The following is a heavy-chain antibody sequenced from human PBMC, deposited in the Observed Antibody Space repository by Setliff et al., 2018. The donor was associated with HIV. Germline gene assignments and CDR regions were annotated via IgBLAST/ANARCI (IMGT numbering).Heavy chain of an antibody. D-gene: IGHD3-10*01. CDR2: IYTSGST. Sequence: SETLSLTCTVSGASISSYYWNWIRQPAGKGLECIGRIYTSGSTNYNPSLKSRVTMSVDTSKNQFSLKLSSVTAADMAVYYCARAPTHYFGNNKSSWPDAFDIWGLGTMVTVS. J-gene: IGHJ3*02. CDR3: ARAPTHYFGNNKSSWPDAFDI. CDR1: GASISSYY. V-gene: IGHV4-4*07.